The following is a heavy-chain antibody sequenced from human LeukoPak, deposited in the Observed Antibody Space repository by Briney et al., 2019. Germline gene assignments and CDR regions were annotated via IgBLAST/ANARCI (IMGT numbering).Heavy chain of an antibody. CDR1: GFTFRSYS. CDR2: ISGRGGST. V-gene: IGHV3-23*01. Sequence: GGSLRLSCAASGFTFRSYSMSWVRQAPGKGREGGSSISGRGGSTFYADSVKGRFTISRDNSKNTLYLQMNSLRAEDTAVYYCAKDIRSTTSRGYFDYWGQGTLVTVSS. J-gene: IGHJ4*02. CDR3: AKDIRSTTSRGYFDY. D-gene: IGHD2/OR15-2a*01.